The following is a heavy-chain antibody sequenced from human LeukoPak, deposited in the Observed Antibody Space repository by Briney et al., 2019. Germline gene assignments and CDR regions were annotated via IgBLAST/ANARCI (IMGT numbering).Heavy chain of an antibody. Sequence: SETLSLTCTVSGGSISSYYWSWIRQPAGKGLEWIGRIYTSGSTNYNPSLKSRVTMSVDTSKNQFSLKLSSVTAADTAVYYCARDHGYDSNDYYYYYYMDVWGKGTTVTISS. CDR2: IYTSGST. CDR3: ARDHGYDSNDYYYYYYMDV. V-gene: IGHV4-4*07. CDR1: GGSISSYY. D-gene: IGHD3-22*01. J-gene: IGHJ6*03.